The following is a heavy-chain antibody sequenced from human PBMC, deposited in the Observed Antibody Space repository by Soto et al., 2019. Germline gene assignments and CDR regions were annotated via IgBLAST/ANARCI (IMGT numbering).Heavy chain of an antibody. D-gene: IGHD3-10*01. J-gene: IGHJ6*03. CDR2: INHSGST. Sequence: ASETLSLTCAVYGGSFSGYYWSWIRQPPGKGLEWIGEINHSGSTNYNPSLKSRVTISVDTSKNQFSLKLSSVTAADTAVYYCARLDYYGSGSYQDYYYYYYMDVWGKGTTVTVSS. CDR3: ARLDYYGSGSYQDYYYYYYMDV. CDR1: GGSFSGYY. V-gene: IGHV4-34*01.